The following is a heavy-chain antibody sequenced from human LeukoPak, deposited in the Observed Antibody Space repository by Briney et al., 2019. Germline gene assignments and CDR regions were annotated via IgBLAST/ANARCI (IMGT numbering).Heavy chain of an antibody. CDR1: GFTYSDSS. D-gene: IGHD1-14*01. Sequence: PGGSLRLSCAASGFTYSDSSMHWVRQASGKGLEWVGRIRSKANSYATAYAASVKGRFTISRDDSKNTAYLQMNSLKTEDTAVYYCTSRFTTRDYWGQGTLVTVSS. V-gene: IGHV3-73*01. J-gene: IGHJ4*02. CDR3: TSRFTTRDY. CDR2: IRSKANSYAT.